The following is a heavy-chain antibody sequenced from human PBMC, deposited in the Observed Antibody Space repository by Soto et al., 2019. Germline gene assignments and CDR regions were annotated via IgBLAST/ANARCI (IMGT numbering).Heavy chain of an antibody. CDR2: ISSDGSSI. J-gene: IGHJ4*02. CDR1: GFTLSNYW. V-gene: IGHV3-74*01. CDR3: ARVPYCSSSSCYSYFDS. D-gene: IGHD2-2*01. Sequence: EVQLVESGGGLVQPGGSLRLSCAASGFTLSNYWMHWARQAPGKGLVWVSRISSDGSSINYADSVKGRFTISRDNAKNTLHLQMNSLRAEDTAVYYCARVPYCSSSSCYSYFDSWGQGTLVTVSS.